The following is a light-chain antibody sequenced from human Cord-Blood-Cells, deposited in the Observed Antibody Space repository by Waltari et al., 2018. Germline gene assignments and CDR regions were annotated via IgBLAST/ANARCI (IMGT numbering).Light chain of an antibody. J-gene: IGKJ1*01. Sequence: DIQLTQSPYSLSASVGDRVTITCRANQSISSYLNWYQQKPGKATKLLIYAAYKLQSGVPSRFSGSRSGTDFTLTISSLQPEDFATYYCQQSYSTLWTFGQGTKVEIK. CDR2: AAY. CDR1: QSISSY. V-gene: IGKV1-39*01. CDR3: QQSYSTLWT.